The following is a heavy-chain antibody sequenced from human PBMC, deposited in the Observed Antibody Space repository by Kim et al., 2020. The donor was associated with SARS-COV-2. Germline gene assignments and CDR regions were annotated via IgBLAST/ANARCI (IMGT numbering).Heavy chain of an antibody. Sequence: SETLSLTCTVSGGSISSYYWSWIRQPPGKGLEWIGYIYYSGSTNYNPSLKSRVTISVDTSKNQFSLKLSSVTAADTAVYYCAREGYNWNDAFDYWGQGTLVTVSS. CDR1: GGSISSYY. J-gene: IGHJ4*02. CDR3: AREGYNWNDAFDY. CDR2: IYYSGST. D-gene: IGHD1-20*01. V-gene: IGHV4-59*13.